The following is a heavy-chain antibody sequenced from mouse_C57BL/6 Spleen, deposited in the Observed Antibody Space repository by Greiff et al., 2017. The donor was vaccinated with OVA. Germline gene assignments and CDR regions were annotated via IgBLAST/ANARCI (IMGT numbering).Heavy chain of an antibody. V-gene: IGHV1-15*01. CDR3: TRRWLRRAWFAY. D-gene: IGHD2-2*01. CDR2: IDPETGGT. J-gene: IGHJ3*01. CDR1: GYTFTDYE. Sequence: QVQLKESGAELVRPGASVTLSCKASGYTFTDYEMHWVKQTPVHGLEWIGAIDPETGGTAYNQKFKGKAILTADKSSSTAYMELRSLTSEDSAVYYCTRRWLRRAWFAYWGQGTLVTVSA.